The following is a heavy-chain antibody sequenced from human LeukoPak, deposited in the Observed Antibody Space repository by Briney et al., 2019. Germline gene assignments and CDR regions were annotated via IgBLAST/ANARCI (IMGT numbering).Heavy chain of an antibody. Sequence: GGSLRLSCAAYGFTFSSYWMSWVRQAPGKGLEWVANIRQDGSVQNYVDSVKGRFTISRDNSRSTVFLQMSSLRAEDTAVYYCAKAPYCPNDVCRYFDYWGQGILVTVSS. V-gene: IGHV3-7*03. J-gene: IGHJ4*02. CDR2: IRQDGSVQ. D-gene: IGHD2-8*01. CDR3: AKAPYCPNDVCRYFDY. CDR1: GFTFSSYW.